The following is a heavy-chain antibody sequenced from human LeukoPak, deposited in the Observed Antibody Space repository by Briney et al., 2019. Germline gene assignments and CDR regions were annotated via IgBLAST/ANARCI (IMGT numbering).Heavy chain of an antibody. CDR3: AKPSGKFYSGAADY. D-gene: IGHD2-15*01. V-gene: IGHV3-23*01. Sequence: GGSLRRSCAASGFTFSSYAMSWVRQAPGKGLGWVSAISGSGGSTYYADSVKGRFTISRDNSKNTLYLQMNSLRAEDTAVYYCAKPSGKFYSGAADYWGQGTLVTVSS. CDR1: GFTFSSYA. J-gene: IGHJ4*02. CDR2: ISGSGGST.